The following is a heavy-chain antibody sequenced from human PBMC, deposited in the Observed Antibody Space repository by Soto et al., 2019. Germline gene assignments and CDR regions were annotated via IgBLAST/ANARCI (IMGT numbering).Heavy chain of an antibody. D-gene: IGHD2-15*01. Sequence: EVQLVESGGGLVQPGRSLRLSCAASGFTFDDYAMHWVRQAPGKGLEWVSGISWNSGSIGYADSVKGRFTISRDNAKNSLYLQMNSLRAEDTALYYCAKDIYCSGGSCWAFDYWGQGTLVTVSS. CDR3: AKDIYCSGGSCWAFDY. V-gene: IGHV3-9*01. CDR2: ISWNSGSI. CDR1: GFTFDDYA. J-gene: IGHJ4*02.